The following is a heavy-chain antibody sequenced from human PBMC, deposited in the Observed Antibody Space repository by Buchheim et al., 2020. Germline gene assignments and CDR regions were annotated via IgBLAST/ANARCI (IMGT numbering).Heavy chain of an antibody. CDR2: SAGTGGAG. Sequence: EVQPLESGGGLVQPGEPLRLSCEASGFTFVNVAMHWFRQAPGKGLEWVSSAGTGGAGFYAESVKGRFSVSRDNSRNTLYLLMTSLRAEDTAIYYCARSRLLDYWGQGT. CDR1: GFTFVNVA. J-gene: IGHJ4*02. CDR3: ARSRLLDY. D-gene: IGHD3-10*01. V-gene: IGHV3-23*01.